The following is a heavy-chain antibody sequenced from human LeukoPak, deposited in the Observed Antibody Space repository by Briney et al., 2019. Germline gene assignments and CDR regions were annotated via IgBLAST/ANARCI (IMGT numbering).Heavy chain of an antibody. CDR3: ARGHRVFTMVRGVTQRRYFDY. D-gene: IGHD3-10*01. CDR2: IFYSGGT. V-gene: IGHV4-39*07. Sequence: SETLSPTCTVSSGSISTSNYYWGWIRQAPGKGLEWFGNIFYSGGTYYSPSLKSRVTISLDTSRNQFSLKLSSVTAADTAVYYCARGHRVFTMVRGVTQRRYFDYWGQGTLVTVSS. J-gene: IGHJ4*02. CDR1: SGSISTSNYY.